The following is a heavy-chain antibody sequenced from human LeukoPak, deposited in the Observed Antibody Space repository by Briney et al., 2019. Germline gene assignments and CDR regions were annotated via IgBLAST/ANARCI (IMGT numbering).Heavy chain of an antibody. CDR3: ARVGVRGYCSGGSCYYFDY. Sequence: STSYAQKFQGRVTMTRDTSTSTVYMELSSLRSEDTAVYYCARVGVRGYCSGGSCYYFDYWGQGTLVTVSS. V-gene: IGHV1-46*01. D-gene: IGHD2-15*01. CDR2: ST. J-gene: IGHJ4*02.